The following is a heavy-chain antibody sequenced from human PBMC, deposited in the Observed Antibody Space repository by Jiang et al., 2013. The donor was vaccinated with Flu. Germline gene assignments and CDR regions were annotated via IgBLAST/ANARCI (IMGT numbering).Heavy chain of an antibody. D-gene: IGHD2-15*01. J-gene: IGHJ3*01. CDR2: IGTVGDT. Sequence: TFSRYDMHWVRQATGKGLEWVSYIGTVGDTYYPGSVKGRFTISRENAKNSLYLQMNSLSAGDTAVYYCVRALVGYCSGGSCHSDAFDFWGQGTMVTVSS. CDR1: TFSRYD. CDR3: VRALVGYCSGGSCHSDAFDF. V-gene: IGHV3-13*01.